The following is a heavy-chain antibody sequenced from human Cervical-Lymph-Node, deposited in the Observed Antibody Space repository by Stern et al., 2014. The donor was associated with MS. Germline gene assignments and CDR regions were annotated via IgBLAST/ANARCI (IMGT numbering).Heavy chain of an antibody. D-gene: IGHD2-15*01. CDR1: GFTFSTYS. Sequence: VQLVESGGGLVQPGGSLRLSCAASGFTFSTYSMNWVRQAPGKGLEWVSYISSSSSTIYYADSMKGRFTASRDNAKNSLQLQMNSLRAEDTAVYYCARPPCSGGSCCIDYWGQGTLVTVSS. CDR2: ISSSSSTI. J-gene: IGHJ4*02. V-gene: IGHV3-48*01. CDR3: ARPPCSGGSCCIDY.